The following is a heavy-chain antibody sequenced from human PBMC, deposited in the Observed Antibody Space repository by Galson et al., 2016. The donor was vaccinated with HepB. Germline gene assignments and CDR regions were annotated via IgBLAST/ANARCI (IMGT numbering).Heavy chain of an antibody. D-gene: IGHD5-12*01. CDR3: ARDSLGGFGAHDY. V-gene: IGHV3-21*01. CDR2: ISSSRSYI. J-gene: IGHJ4*02. CDR1: GFPFSDFT. Sequence: PLRLSCAASGFPFSDFTMNWVRQAPGKGLEWISLISSSRSYIYYADSVKGRFTITRDNAKKSLYLLMNNLRAEDTAVYCCARDSLGGFGAHDYWGQGSLVTVSS.